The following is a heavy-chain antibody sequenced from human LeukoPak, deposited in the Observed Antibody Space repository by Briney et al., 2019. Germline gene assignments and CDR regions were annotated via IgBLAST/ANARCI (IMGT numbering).Heavy chain of an antibody. V-gene: IGHV4-34*01. CDR3: ARSVGLYDNSNYYSGDFDY. CDR2: INHSGST. Sequence: SETLSLTCAVYGGSFSGYYWSWIRQPPGKGLEWIGEINHSGSTNYNPSLKSRVTISVDTSKNQFSLKLSSVTAADTAVYYCARSVGLYDNSNYYSGDFDYWGREPWSPSPQ. CDR1: GGSFSGYY. D-gene: IGHD3-22*01. J-gene: IGHJ4*02.